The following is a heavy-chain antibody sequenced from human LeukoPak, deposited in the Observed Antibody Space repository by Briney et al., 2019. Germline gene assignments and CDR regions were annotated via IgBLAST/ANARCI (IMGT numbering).Heavy chain of an antibody. CDR2: IIPILGIA. D-gene: IGHD6-13*01. J-gene: IGHJ3*02. Sequence: GASVKVSCKASGGTFSSYAISWVRQAPGQGLEWMGRIIPILGIANYAQKFQGRVTITADKSTSTAYMELSSLRSEDTAVYYCARDRRSSSWYDAFDIWGQGTMVTVSS. V-gene: IGHV1-69*04. CDR1: GGTFSSYA. CDR3: ARDRRSSSWYDAFDI.